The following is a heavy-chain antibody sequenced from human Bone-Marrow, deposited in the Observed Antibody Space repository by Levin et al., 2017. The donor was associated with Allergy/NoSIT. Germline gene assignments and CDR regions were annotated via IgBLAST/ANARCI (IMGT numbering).Heavy chain of an antibody. CDR3: ASYDIVTGPFFDY. J-gene: IGHJ4*02. CDR2: ISSSSSYI. V-gene: IGHV3-21*01. CDR1: GFTFSSYS. D-gene: IGHD3-9*01. Sequence: GGSLRLSCAASGFTFSSYSMNWVRQAPGKGLEWVSSISSSSSYIYYADSVKGRFTISRDNAKNSLYLQMNSLRAEDTAVYDCASYDIVTGPFFDYGGQGTLVTVSS.